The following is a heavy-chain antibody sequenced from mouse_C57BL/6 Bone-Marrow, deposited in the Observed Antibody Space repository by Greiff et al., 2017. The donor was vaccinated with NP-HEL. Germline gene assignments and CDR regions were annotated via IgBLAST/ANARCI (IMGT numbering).Heavy chain of an antibody. V-gene: IGHV1-19*01. CDR3: AREYYGSSYGGFAY. Sequence: EVQLQQSGPVLVKPGASVKMSCKASGYTFTDYYMNWVQQSHGKSLEWIGVINPYNGGTSYNQKFKGKATLTVDKSSSTAYMELNSLTSEDSAVYYCAREYYGSSYGGFAYWGQGTLVTVSA. D-gene: IGHD1-1*01. CDR1: GYTFTDYY. CDR2: INPYNGGT. J-gene: IGHJ3*01.